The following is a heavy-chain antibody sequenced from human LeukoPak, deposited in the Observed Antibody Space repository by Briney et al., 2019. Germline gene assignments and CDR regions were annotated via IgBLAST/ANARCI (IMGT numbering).Heavy chain of an antibody. Sequence: GGSLRLSCAASGFTFSSYAMRWVRQAPGKGLEWVSAISGSGGSTYYADSVKGRFTISRDNSKNTLYLQMNSLRAEDTAVYYCAKDRDSSGWPPHYWGQGTLVTVSS. CDR1: GFTFSSYA. V-gene: IGHV3-23*01. D-gene: IGHD6-19*01. CDR3: AKDRDSSGWPPHY. CDR2: ISGSGGST. J-gene: IGHJ4*02.